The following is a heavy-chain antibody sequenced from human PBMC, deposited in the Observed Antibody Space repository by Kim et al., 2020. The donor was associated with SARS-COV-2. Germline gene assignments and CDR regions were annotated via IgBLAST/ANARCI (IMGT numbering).Heavy chain of an antibody. Sequence: SVKCRFTIARDNSKTALYLQMNSRRAEDTAVYYCAKSDSGWYPLDAFDIWGQGTMVTVSS. D-gene: IGHD6-19*01. J-gene: IGHJ3*02. CDR3: AKSDSGWYPLDAFDI. V-gene: IGHV3-23*01.